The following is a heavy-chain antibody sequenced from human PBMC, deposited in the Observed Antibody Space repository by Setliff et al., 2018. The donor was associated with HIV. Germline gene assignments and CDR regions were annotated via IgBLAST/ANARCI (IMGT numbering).Heavy chain of an antibody. D-gene: IGHD3-22*01. CDR3: AKAFDTSGCINY. Sequence: GGSLRLSCAASGFTFSGYSMNWVRQAPGKGLEWVSGISGSGERTYYADSVKGRFTISRDNSMNTLSLQMKNLRAEDTAVYYCAKAFDTSGCINYWGQGRLVTVSS. CDR2: ISGSGERT. V-gene: IGHV3-23*01. J-gene: IGHJ4*02. CDR1: GFTFSGYS.